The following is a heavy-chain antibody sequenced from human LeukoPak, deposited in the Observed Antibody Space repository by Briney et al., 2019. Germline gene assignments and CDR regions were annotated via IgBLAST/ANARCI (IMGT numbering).Heavy chain of an antibody. CDR3: AKAADLWLLRNYFDY. CDR2: ISGSGGST. V-gene: IGHV3-23*01. D-gene: IGHD3-22*01. Sequence: GRSLRLSCAASGFTFSSYAMSWVRQAPGKGLEWVSAISGSGGSTYYADSVKGRFTISRDNSKNTLYLQMNSLRAEDTAVYYCAKAADLWLLRNYFDYWGQGTLVTVSS. J-gene: IGHJ4*02. CDR1: GFTFSSYA.